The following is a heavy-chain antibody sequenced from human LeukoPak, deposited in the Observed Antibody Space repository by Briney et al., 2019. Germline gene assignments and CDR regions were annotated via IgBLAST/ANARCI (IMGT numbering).Heavy chain of an antibody. Sequence: PSETLSLTCTVSGGSISSSSYYWGWIRQPPGRGREWIGFMYYSGRTYYNPSLKSRVTISVNTSKNQFSLKLNSVTAADTAVYYCARQQPNDGFDIWGQGTVVTVSS. V-gene: IGHV4-39*07. CDR1: GGSISSSSYY. CDR3: ARQQPNDGFDI. D-gene: IGHD6-13*01. CDR2: MYYSGRT. J-gene: IGHJ3*02.